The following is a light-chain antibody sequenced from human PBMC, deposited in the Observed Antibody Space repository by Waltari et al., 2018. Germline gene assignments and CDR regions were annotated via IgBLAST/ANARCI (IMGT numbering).Light chain of an antibody. Sequence: QSVLTQPPSASGTPGQRVTISCSGSSSNIGSNTVNWYQQLPGTTPKLLNYDNDQRPSGVPDRFSGSKSGTSASLAISGLQSEDESDYYCAAWDDSLNGFWVFGGGTKLTVL. V-gene: IGLV1-44*01. CDR3: AAWDDSLNGFWV. CDR1: SSNIGSNT. J-gene: IGLJ3*02. CDR2: DND.